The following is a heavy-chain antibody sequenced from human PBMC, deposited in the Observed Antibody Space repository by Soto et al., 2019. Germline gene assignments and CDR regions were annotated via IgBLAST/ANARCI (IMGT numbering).Heavy chain of an antibody. CDR3: AISGDSYDSSGYYY. V-gene: IGHV3-48*02. J-gene: IGHJ4*02. CDR1: GFTFSSYS. CDR2: ISSSSSTI. D-gene: IGHD3-22*01. Sequence: EVQLVESGGGLVQPGGSLRLSCAASGFTFSSYSMNWVRQAPGKGLEWVSYISSSSSTIYYADSVKGRLTISRDNAKNSLYLQMNSLRDEDTAVYYCAISGDSYDSSGYYYWGQGTLVTVSS.